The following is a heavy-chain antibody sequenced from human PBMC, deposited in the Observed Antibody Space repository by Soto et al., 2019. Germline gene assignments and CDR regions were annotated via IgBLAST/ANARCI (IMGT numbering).Heavy chain of an antibody. D-gene: IGHD2-2*01. Sequence: GGSLRLSCAALGFTFSSYSMNWIRKAPGKGLEWVSYISSSSSTIYYADSVKGRFTISRDNAKNSLYLQMNSLRDEDTAVYYCARESAALNWFDPWGQGTLVTVSS. CDR2: ISSSSSTI. V-gene: IGHV3-48*02. J-gene: IGHJ5*02. CDR1: GFTFSSYS. CDR3: ARESAALNWFDP.